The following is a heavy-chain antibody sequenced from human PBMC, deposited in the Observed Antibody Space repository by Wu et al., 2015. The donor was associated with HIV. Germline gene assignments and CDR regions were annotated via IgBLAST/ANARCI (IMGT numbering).Heavy chain of an antibody. V-gene: IGHV1-69*12. CDR2: IIPIFGTA. CDR1: GGTFSSYA. J-gene: IGHJ6*03. D-gene: IGHD2-8*01. Sequence: QVQLVQSGAEVKKPGSSVKVSCKASGGTFSSYAISWVRQAPGQGLEWMGGIIPIFGTANYAQKFQGRVTITADESTSTAYMELSSLRSEDTAVYYCARASKRIVHIYYYYMDVWGKGTTGHRLL. CDR3: ARASKRIVHIYYYYMDV.